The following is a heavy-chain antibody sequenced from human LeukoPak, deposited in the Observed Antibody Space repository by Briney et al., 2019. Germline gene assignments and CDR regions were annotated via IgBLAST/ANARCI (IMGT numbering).Heavy chain of an antibody. CDR2: IIPIFGTA. J-gene: IGHJ6*03. Sequence: SVKVSCKASGGTFISYAISWARQAPGQGVERMGGIIPIFGTANYAQKFQGRVTITADESTSTAYMELSSLRSEDTAVYYCARMGVLGFGELLWRPYYYYYMDVWGKGTTVTVSS. CDR1: GGTFISYA. D-gene: IGHD3-10*01. CDR3: ARMGVLGFGELLWRPYYYYYMDV. V-gene: IGHV1-69*13.